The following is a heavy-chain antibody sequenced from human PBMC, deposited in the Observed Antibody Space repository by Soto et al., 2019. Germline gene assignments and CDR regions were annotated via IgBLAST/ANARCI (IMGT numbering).Heavy chain of an antibody. V-gene: IGHV3-33*01. CDR2: IWHDGSKK. CDR1: GFTFRSYG. D-gene: IGHD7-27*01. Sequence: QVQLVESGGGVVQPGRSLRLSCAASGFTFRSYGMHWVRQAPGKGLEWVAVIWHDGSKKYYADSVKGRFTISRDNSKKPLYLQLNSLRAEDAAVYYCARHSISWGSYYYYGMDVWGQGTTVTVSS. CDR3: ARHSISWGSYYYYGMDV. J-gene: IGHJ6*02.